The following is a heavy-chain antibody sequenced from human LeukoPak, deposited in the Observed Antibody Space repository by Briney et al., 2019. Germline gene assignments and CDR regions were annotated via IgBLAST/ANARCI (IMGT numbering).Heavy chain of an antibody. J-gene: IGHJ4*02. V-gene: IGHV3-30-3*01. CDR1: GFTFSSYA. Sequence: PGGSLRLSCAASGFTFSSYAMHWVRQAPGKGLEWVAIISYDGNNKYYADSVKGRFTISRDNSKNTLYMQMDSLRAEDTAVYYCARPYCSGDNCYSGIGTYWGQGTLVTVSS. CDR3: ARPYCSGDNCYSGIGTY. CDR2: ISYDGNNK. D-gene: IGHD2-15*01.